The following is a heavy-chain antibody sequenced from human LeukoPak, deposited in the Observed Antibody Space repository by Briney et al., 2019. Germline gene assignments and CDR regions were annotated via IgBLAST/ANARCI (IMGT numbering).Heavy chain of an antibody. CDR3: EHSSGYYEDAFDI. D-gene: IGHD3-22*01. V-gene: IGHV4-30-4*08. Sequence: PSETLSLTCTVSGGSISSGGYYWSWIRQHPGKGLEWIGYIYYSGSTYYNPSLKSRVTISVDTSKNQFSLKLSSVTAADTAVYYCEHSSGYYEDAFDIWGQGTMVTVSS. CDR1: GGSISSGGYY. CDR2: IYYSGST. J-gene: IGHJ3*02.